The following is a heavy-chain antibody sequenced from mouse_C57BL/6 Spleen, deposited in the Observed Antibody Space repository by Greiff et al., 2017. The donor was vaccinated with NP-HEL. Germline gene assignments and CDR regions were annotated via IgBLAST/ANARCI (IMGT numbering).Heavy chain of an antibody. J-gene: IGHJ3*01. CDR1: GYTFTSYW. CDR3: AREEGYGNSFAY. Sequence: QVQLQQPGAELVKPGASVKMSCKASGYTFTSYWITWVKQRPGQGLEWIGDIYPGSGSTNYNEKFKSKATLTVDTSSSTAYMQLSSLTSEDSAVYYCAREEGYGNSFAYWGQGTLVTVSA. D-gene: IGHD2-1*01. CDR2: IYPGSGST. V-gene: IGHV1-55*01.